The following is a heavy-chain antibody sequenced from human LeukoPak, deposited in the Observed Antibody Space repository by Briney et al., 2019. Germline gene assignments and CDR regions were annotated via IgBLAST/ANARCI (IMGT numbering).Heavy chain of an antibody. Sequence: SETLSLTCTVSGGSISSSNYYWGWIRQPPGKGLEWIGSIYYSGSTYYNPSLKSRITISVDTSKNQFSLKLSSLTAADTAVYYCARVVCSGGARSPLVPHYYYRMDVWGQGTTVTVSS. D-gene: IGHD2-15*01. CDR2: IYYSGST. V-gene: IGHV4-39*07. CDR3: ARVVCSGGARSPLVPHYYYRMDV. J-gene: IGHJ6*02. CDR1: GGSISSSNYY.